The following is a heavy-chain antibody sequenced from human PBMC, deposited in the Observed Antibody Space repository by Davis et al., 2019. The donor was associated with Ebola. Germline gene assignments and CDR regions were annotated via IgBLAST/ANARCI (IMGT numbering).Heavy chain of an antibody. CDR3: AREGTWVNYAGSYYYYYYMDV. V-gene: IGHV4-38-2*02. CDR1: GYSISSGYY. J-gene: IGHJ6*03. Sequence: PSETLSLTCTVSGYSISSGYYWGWIRQPPGKGLEWIGSIYHSGSTYYNPSLKSRVTMSVDTSKNQFSLKLSSVTAADTAVYYCAREGTWVNYAGSYYYYYYMDVWGKGTTVTVSS. D-gene: IGHD1-1*01. CDR2: IYHSGST.